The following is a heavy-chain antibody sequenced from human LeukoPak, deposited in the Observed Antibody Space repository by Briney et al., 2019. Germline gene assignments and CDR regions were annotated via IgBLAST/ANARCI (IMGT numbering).Heavy chain of an antibody. J-gene: IGHJ4*02. Sequence: PGGSLRLSCAASGFTFNTYAMHWVRQAPGKGLEWVGFIRYDACAEYYASSVKGRFTISRDNLSNTLYLHMDNLRGDDTAVYYCARYDFRSGFYPLDYWGQGTLVTVSS. CDR3: ARYDFRSGFYPLDY. CDR1: GFTFNTYA. CDR2: IRYDACAE. V-gene: IGHV3-30*02. D-gene: IGHD3-3*01.